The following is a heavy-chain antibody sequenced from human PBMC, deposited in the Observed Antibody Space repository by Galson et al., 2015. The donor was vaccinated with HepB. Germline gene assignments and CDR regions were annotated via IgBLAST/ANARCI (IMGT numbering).Heavy chain of an antibody. D-gene: IGHD3-10*01. CDR1: GYTLTELS. CDR3: ATAGMVPHYYYYYGMDV. J-gene: IGHJ6*02. CDR2: FDPEEGET. Sequence: SVKVSCKVSGYTLTELSMHWVRQAPGKGLEWMGGFDPEEGETIYAQKFQGRVTMTEDTSTDTAYMELSSLRSEDTAVYYCATAGMVPHYYYYYGMDVWGQGTTATVSS. V-gene: IGHV1-24*01.